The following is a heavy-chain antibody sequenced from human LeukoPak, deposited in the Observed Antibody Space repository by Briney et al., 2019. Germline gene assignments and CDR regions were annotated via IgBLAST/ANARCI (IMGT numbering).Heavy chain of an antibody. Sequence: ASVKVSCKASGYTFNNYGISWVRQAPGQGLEWMRWINTNNGRTNYVRKIQGGVTMTADTSTSTSYMELRSLRPGDTAVYYCARSSLMWVGESYMDVWGQGTTVTVSS. CDR1: GYTFNNYG. D-gene: IGHD3-10*01. V-gene: IGHV1-18*01. J-gene: IGHJ6*02. CDR2: INTNNGRT. CDR3: ARSSLMWVGESYMDV.